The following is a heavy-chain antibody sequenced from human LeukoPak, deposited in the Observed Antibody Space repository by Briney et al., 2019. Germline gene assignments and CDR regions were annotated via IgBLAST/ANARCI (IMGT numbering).Heavy chain of an antibody. D-gene: IGHD2-2*01. J-gene: IGHJ4*02. CDR2: IISTGSTT. CDR1: GFTFSSYS. V-gene: IGHV3-48*01. Sequence: PGGSLRLSCAASGFTFSSYSMNWVRQAPGKGLEWISYIISTGSTTYYADSVKGRFTISRDNANSSLSLQMSSLRAEDTAVYYCATGFWGYCSRNSCPLDNWGQGTLVTVAS. CDR3: ATGFWGYCSRNSCPLDN.